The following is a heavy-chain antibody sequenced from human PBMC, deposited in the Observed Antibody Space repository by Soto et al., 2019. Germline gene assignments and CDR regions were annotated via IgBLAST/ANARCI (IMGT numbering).Heavy chain of an antibody. CDR1: GYGFTSYW. CDR3: ARHPKRITMIVVVWALDY. J-gene: IGHJ4*02. CDR2: ILPDDADT. V-gene: IGHV5-51*01. D-gene: IGHD3-22*01. Sequence: GESLKISCKASGYGFTSYWIGWVRQTPGKGLEWMGIILPDDADTRYSPSFEGHVTISADKSISTAYLQWSSLKASDTAMYYCARHPKRITMIVVVWALDYWGQGTLVTVSS.